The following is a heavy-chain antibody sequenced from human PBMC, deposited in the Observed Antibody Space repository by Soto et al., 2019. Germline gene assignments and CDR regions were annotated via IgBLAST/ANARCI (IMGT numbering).Heavy chain of an antibody. J-gene: IGHJ5*02. D-gene: IGHD2-2*01. CDR2: VYHSGST. V-gene: IGHV4-4*02. CDR1: GGSISSSNW. CDR3: ASQLGYCSSTSCYNWFDP. Sequence: SATLSLTCAVSGGSISSSNWWSWVRQPPGKGLEWIGEVYHSGSTNYNPSLKSRVTISVDKSKNQFSLKLSSVTAADTAVYYCASQLGYCSSTSCYNWFDPWGQGTLVTVSS.